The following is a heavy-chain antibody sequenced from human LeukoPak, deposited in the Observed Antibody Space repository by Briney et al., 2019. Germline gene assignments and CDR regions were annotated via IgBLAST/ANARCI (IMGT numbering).Heavy chain of an antibody. CDR3: ARGIYYDSSGYYPYYYYYCGMDV. D-gene: IGHD3-22*01. J-gene: IGHJ6*02. CDR1: GGSISSYY. Sequence: SETLSLTCTVSGGSISSYYWSWIRQPPGKGLEWIGYIYYSGSTNYNPSLKSRVTISVDTSKNQFSLKLSSVTAADTAVYYCARGIYYDSSGYYPYYYYYCGMDVWGQGTTVTVSS. CDR2: IYYSGST. V-gene: IGHV4-59*01.